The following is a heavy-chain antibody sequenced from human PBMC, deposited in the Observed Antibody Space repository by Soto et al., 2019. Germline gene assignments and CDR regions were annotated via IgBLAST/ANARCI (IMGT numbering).Heavy chain of an antibody. V-gene: IGHV1-46*01. CDR2: INPSGGST. Sequence: QVQLVQSGAEVKKPGASVKVSCKASGYTFTSYYMHWVRQAPGQGLEWMGIINPSGGSTSYAQKFPGRVTMTRDTATSTVYMELSSLRSEDTAVYYCAREAPYSGSYLCAFDIWGQGTMVTVSS. D-gene: IGHD1-26*01. J-gene: IGHJ3*02. CDR1: GYTFTSYY. CDR3: AREAPYSGSYLCAFDI.